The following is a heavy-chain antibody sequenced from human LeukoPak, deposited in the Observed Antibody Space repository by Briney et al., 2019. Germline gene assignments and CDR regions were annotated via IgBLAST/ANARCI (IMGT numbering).Heavy chain of an antibody. J-gene: IGHJ4*02. CDR2: ISWNSGSI. CDR1: GFTFDDYA. Sequence: GGSLRLSCAASGFTFDDYAMHWVRQAPGKGLEWVSGISWNSGSIGYADSVKGRFTISRDNAKNSLYLQMNSLRAEDTALYYCAKDTGIAAAGHFDYWGQGTLVTVSS. D-gene: IGHD6-13*01. CDR3: AKDTGIAAAGHFDY. V-gene: IGHV3-9*01.